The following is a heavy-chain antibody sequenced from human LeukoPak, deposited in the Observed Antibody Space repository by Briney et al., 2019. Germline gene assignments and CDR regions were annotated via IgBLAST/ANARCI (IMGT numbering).Heavy chain of an antibody. CDR3: ARRVLLWFGESNSWFDP. CDR1: GGSISSSSYY. CDR2: IYYSGST. V-gene: IGHV4-39*01. D-gene: IGHD3-10*01. Sequence: SETLSLTCTVSGGSISSSSYYWGWHRQPPGKGLEWIVSIYYSGSTYYNPSLKSRVTISVDTSKNQFSLKLSSVTAADTAVYYCARRVLLWFGESNSWFDPWGQGTLVTVSS. J-gene: IGHJ5*02.